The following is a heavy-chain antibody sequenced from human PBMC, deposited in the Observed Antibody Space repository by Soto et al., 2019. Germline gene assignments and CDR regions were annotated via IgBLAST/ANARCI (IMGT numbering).Heavy chain of an antibody. CDR2: MNEDGGTT. CDR3: ASDLSGRADV. Sequence: EVQLVESGGGLVRPGGSLRLSCAASGFTFSRYWMHWVRQAPGEGVVWVSRMNEDGGTTDYADSVKGRFTISRDNAKNTLYLQMNSLRVEDTAVYYCASDLSGRADVWGQGTTVTVSS. J-gene: IGHJ6*02. CDR1: GFTFSRYW. V-gene: IGHV3-74*02. D-gene: IGHD3-10*01.